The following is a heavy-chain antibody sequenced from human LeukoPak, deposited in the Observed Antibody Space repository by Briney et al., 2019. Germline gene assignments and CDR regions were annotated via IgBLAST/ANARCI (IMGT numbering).Heavy chain of an antibody. CDR1: GGTFSSYA. V-gene: IGHV1-69*13. CDR3: ARVQLTYYGMDV. CDR2: IIPIFGTA. D-gene: IGHD5-18*01. Sequence: SVKVSCKASGGTFSSYAISWVRQAPGQGLEWMGGIIPIFGTANYAQKFQGRVTITADESTSTAYMELSSLRSEDTAVYYCARVQLTYYGMDVWGRGTTVTVSS. J-gene: IGHJ6*02.